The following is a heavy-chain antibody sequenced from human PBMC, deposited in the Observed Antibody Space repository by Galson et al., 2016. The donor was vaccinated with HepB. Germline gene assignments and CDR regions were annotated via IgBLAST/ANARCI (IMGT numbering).Heavy chain of an antibody. D-gene: IGHD3-16*01. CDR1: GFTLSRFG. Sequence: SLRLSCAASGFTLSRFGMNWVRQAPGKGLGWVSYISRSSTSYADSVKGRFTISRDNAKNSLFLQMNSLRAEDTAVYYCARGDDYVWGIYTPDYWGQGTLVTASS. CDR2: ISRSSTS. V-gene: IGHV3-48*04. CDR3: ARGDDYVWGIYTPDY. J-gene: IGHJ4*02.